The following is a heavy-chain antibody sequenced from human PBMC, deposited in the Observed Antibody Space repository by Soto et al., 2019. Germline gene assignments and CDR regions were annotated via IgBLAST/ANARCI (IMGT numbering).Heavy chain of an antibody. D-gene: IGHD4-17*01. V-gene: IGHV4-39*01. Sequence: SETLSLTCTVSGGSISSSSYYWGWIRQPPGKGLEWIGSIYYSGSTYYNPSLKSRVTISVDTSKNQFSLKLSSVTAADTAVYYCARSYGDYVSYWGQGTLVTAPQ. CDR1: GGSISSSSYY. CDR3: ARSYGDYVSY. J-gene: IGHJ4*02. CDR2: IYYSGST.